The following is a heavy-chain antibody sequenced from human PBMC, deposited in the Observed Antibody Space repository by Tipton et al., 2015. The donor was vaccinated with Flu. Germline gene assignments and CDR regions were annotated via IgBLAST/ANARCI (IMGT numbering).Heavy chain of an antibody. V-gene: IGHV3-7*01. D-gene: IGHD6-19*01. CDR2: IKQDGSER. J-gene: IGHJ4*02. CDR1: GFTFSSFW. CDR3: GRAVAGSSAL. Sequence: SLRLSCAASGFTFSSFWMHWVRQAPGKGLEWVANIKQDGSERYYVGSVKGRFTISRDNAKNSLYLQMNSLRAEDTAVYYCGRAVAGSSALWGQGTLVIVSS.